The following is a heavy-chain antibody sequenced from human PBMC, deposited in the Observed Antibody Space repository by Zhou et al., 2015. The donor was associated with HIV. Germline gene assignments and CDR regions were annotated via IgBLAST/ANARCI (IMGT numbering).Heavy chain of an antibody. J-gene: IGHJ4*02. V-gene: IGHV3-23*04. CDR2: ISGSGDST. D-gene: IGHD5-24*01. CDR3: AKTQLLELPEGFDY. Sequence: VQLVESGGGVVQPGRSLRLSCAASGFTVSSNYMSWVRQAPGKGLEWVSAISGSGDSTYYTDSVKGRFTVSRDNSKNTLYLQMNSLRAEDTAVYYCAKTQLLELPEGFDYWGQGTLVTVSS. CDR1: GFTVSSNY.